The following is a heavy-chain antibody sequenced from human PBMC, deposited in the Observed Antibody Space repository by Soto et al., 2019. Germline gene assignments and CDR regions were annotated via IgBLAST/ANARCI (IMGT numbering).Heavy chain of an antibody. D-gene: IGHD5-12*01. CDR1: GFTFSSYS. CDR3: ARDNSFYETDAFDI. J-gene: IGHJ3*02. V-gene: IGHV3-21*01. Sequence: EVQLVESGGGLVKPGGSLRLSCAASGFTFSSYSMNWVRQAPGKGLEWVSSISSSSSYIYYADSVKGRFTISRDNAKNSLYLQMNSLRAEDTAVYYCARDNSFYETDAFDIWGQGTMVTVSS. CDR2: ISSSSSYI.